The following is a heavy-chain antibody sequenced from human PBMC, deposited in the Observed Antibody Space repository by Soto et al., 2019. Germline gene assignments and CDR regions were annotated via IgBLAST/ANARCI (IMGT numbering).Heavy chain of an antibody. CDR3: ARVNDILTGRGPLGY. J-gene: IGHJ4*02. CDR2: ISAYNGNT. Sequence: QVPLVQSGAEVKKPGASVKVSCKASGYTFTSYGISWVRQAPEQGLEWMGWISAYNGNTNYAQKLQGRVTMTTDTSTSTAYMELRSLRSDDTAVYYCARVNDILTGRGPLGYWGQGTLVTVSS. CDR1: GYTFTSYG. V-gene: IGHV1-18*01. D-gene: IGHD3-9*01.